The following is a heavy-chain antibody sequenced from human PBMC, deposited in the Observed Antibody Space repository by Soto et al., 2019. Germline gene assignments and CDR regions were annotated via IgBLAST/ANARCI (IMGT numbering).Heavy chain of an antibody. D-gene: IGHD3-16*01. Sequence: EVQLLESGGGLVQPGGSLRLSCAASGFTFSSYAMSWVRQAPGKGLGWVSAITGSGGSTYYADSVKGRFTIYRDNSKNNLSLQMNRLRAEDTAVYYCAKDPFPLIGVMGPGPFDIWGQGTMVTVSS. V-gene: IGHV3-23*01. CDR2: ITGSGGST. CDR3: AKDPFPLIGVMGPGPFDI. CDR1: GFTFSSYA. J-gene: IGHJ3*02.